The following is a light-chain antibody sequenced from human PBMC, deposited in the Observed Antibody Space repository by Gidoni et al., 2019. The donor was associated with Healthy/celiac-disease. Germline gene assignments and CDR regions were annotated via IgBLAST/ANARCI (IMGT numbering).Light chain of an antibody. CDR3: AAWDDSLNGVV. Sequence: QSVLTQPPSASGTPGQRVTVPCSGSSSNIGSNTVHWYQQLPGTAPKLLIYSNNQRPSGVPDRCSGSKSGTSASLAISGLQSEDEADYYCAAWDDSLNGVVFGGGTKLTVL. V-gene: IGLV1-44*01. J-gene: IGLJ2*01. CDR1: SSNIGSNT. CDR2: SNN.